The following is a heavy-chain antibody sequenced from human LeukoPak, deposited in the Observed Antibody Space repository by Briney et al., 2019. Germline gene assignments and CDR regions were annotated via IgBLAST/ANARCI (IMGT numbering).Heavy chain of an antibody. J-gene: IGHJ4*02. CDR1: GGTFSSYA. Sequence: CXAXGGTFSSYAISWVRQAPGQGLEWLGGIIPIFGTANYAQKFQGRVTITADKSTSTAYMELSSLRSEDTAVYYCARAGLEWLVPVYWGQGTLVTVSS. D-gene: IGHD6-19*01. CDR2: IIPIFGTA. CDR3: ARAGLEWLVPVY. V-gene: IGHV1-69*06.